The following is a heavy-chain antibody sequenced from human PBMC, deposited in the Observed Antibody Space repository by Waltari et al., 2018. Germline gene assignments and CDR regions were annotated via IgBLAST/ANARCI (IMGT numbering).Heavy chain of an antibody. D-gene: IGHD3-10*01. CDR1: AASITNSNSS. V-gene: IGHV4-39*01. Sequence: QLQLQESGPGLVKPSETLSPTCSVSAASITNSNSSWHWFRQPPGKGLEWIGSIYYRGSTYSSPSLKSRVTISLDTSKNQLSLKVSSVTVADTAIYFCARNMESPYNAPYYFYYMDVWGKGTTVTVSS. CDR3: ARNMESPYNAPYYFYYMDV. CDR2: IYYRGST. J-gene: IGHJ6*03.